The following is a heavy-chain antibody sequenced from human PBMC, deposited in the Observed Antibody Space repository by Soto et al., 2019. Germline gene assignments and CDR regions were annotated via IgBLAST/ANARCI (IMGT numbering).Heavy chain of an antibody. Sequence: SETLSLTCTVSGDSISSNSHYWGWIRQPPGKGLECIANIYYDGNTYYNPALKSRVTISEDTSKNQVSLTLRSVTAADTAVYFCVRSVSSSRFDLWGPGTLVTVSS. CDR3: VRSVSSSRFDL. J-gene: IGHJ5*02. V-gene: IGHV4-39*03. CDR1: GDSISSNSHY. CDR2: IYYDGNT.